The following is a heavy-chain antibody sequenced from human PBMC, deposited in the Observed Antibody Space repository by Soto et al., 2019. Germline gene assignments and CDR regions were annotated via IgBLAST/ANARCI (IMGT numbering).Heavy chain of an antibody. CDR2: IIPIFGTA. CDR1: VGSFNRPT. V-gene: IGHV1-69*01. Sequence: QVQMGQSGAEVRKPGSSVSVACKASVGSFNRPTICWVRQAPGQGLEWMGGIIPIFGTANHSQKFQGRVTIIADDSTSTVYMEVSSLRSDDPAIYYCARGWGYDSTDYYYAYWGQGTLAIVSS. D-gene: IGHD3-22*01. J-gene: IGHJ4*02. CDR3: ARGWGYDSTDYYYAY.